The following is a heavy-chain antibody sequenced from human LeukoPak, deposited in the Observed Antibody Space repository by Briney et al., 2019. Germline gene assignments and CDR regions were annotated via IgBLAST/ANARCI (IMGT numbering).Heavy chain of an antibody. V-gene: IGHV1-2*04. Sequence: ASVKVSCKASGYTFTGYYMHWVRQAPGQGLEWMGWINPNSGGTNYAQKFQGWVTMTRDTTIGTAYMELSRLRSDDTAVYYCARGPEVAAAGYDAFDIWGQGTMVTVSS. CDR3: ARGPEVAAAGYDAFDI. D-gene: IGHD6-13*01. CDR2: INPNSGGT. CDR1: GYTFTGYY. J-gene: IGHJ3*02.